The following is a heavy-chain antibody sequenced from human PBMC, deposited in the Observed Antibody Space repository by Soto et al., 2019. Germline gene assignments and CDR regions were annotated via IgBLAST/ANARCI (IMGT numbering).Heavy chain of an antibody. J-gene: IGHJ4*02. Sequence: SETLSLTCTVSGGSINSGGYYWSWIRQHPGKGLEWIGYIYYSGSTYYNPSLKSRVTISIDTSKNQFSLKLSSVTAADTAVYYCARAQTIFGIITVFDYWGQGALVTVSS. D-gene: IGHD3-3*01. CDR2: IYYSGST. V-gene: IGHV4-31*03. CDR1: GGSINSGGYY. CDR3: ARAQTIFGIITVFDY.